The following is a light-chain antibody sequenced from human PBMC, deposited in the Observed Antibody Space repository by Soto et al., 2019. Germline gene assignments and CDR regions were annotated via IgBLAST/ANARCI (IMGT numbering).Light chain of an antibody. CDR1: QSVSGN. Sequence: EIVMTQSPATLSVSPGERATLSCRASQSVSGNLAWYQQKPGQAPRLLIYGASNRATGIPNRFSGSGSGTDFTLTITRLEPEDFVVYYCQQYGSSPPTFGQGTKVEI. V-gene: IGKV3-20*01. CDR2: GAS. J-gene: IGKJ1*01. CDR3: QQYGSSPPT.